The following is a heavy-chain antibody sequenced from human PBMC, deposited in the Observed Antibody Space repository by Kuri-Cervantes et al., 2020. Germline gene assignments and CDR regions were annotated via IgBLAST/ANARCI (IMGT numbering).Heavy chain of an antibody. CDR1: GGSISSGSYY. CDR3: ARENQLSKGYSSLGIDY. J-gene: IGHJ4*02. Sequence: SDTLSLTCTVSGGSISSGSYYWSWIRQPAGKGLEWIGRIYTSGSTHYNPSLKSRVTISVDTSKNQFSLKLSSVTAAHTAVYYCARENQLSKGYSSLGIDYWGQGTLVTVSS. D-gene: IGHD2-15*01. V-gene: IGHV4-61*02. CDR2: IYTSGST.